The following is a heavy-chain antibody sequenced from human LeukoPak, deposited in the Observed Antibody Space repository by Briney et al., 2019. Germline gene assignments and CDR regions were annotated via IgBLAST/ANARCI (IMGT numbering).Heavy chain of an antibody. CDR1: GFTFSSYE. CDR3: ARVGYSYGYYFDY. Sequence: GGSLRLSCAASGFTFSSYEMNWVRQAPGEGLEWVSYISSSGSTIYYADSVKGRFTISRDSAKNSLYLQMNSLRAEDTAVYYCARVGYSYGYYFDYWGQGTLVTVSS. V-gene: IGHV3-48*03. D-gene: IGHD5-18*01. CDR2: ISSSGSTI. J-gene: IGHJ4*02.